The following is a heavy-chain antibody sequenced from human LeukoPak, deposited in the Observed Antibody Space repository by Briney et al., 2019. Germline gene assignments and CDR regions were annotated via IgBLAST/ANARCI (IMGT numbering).Heavy chain of an antibody. CDR1: GGSISSGSYY. CDR3: ARVDGFGQGFDY. CDR2: IYTSGST. V-gene: IGHV4-61*02. Sequence: KSSETLSLTCTVSGGSISSGSYYWSWIRQPAGKGLEWIGRIYTSGSTNYNPSLKSRVTISVDTSKNQFSLKLSSVTAADTAVYYCARVDGFGQGFDYWGREPWSPSPQ. J-gene: IGHJ4*02. D-gene: IGHD3-10*01.